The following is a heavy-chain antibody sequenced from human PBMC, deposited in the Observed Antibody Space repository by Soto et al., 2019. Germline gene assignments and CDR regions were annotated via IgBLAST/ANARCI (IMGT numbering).Heavy chain of an antibody. CDR2: ISYDGSNK. CDR3: ARMASFYCSGGSCYPTYGMDV. J-gene: IGHJ6*02. V-gene: IGHV3-30-3*01. D-gene: IGHD2-15*01. CDR1: GFTFSSYA. Sequence: QVQLVESGGGVVQPGRSLRLSCAASGFTFSSYAMHWVRQAPGKGLEWVAVISYDGSNKYYADSVKGRFTISRDNSKNTVYMEINSLRAEDTAVYYCARMASFYCSGGSCYPTYGMDVWGQGTTVTVAS.